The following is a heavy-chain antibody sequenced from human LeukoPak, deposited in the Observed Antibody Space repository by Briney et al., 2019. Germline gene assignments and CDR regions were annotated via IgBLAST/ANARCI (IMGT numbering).Heavy chain of an antibody. CDR2: IKMSGGAT. Sequence: GGSLRLSCAASGFTFSNYWMICVRQAPGKGLEWVCNIKMSGGATWYADSVGGRFTISRDNAKTSLYLQMNSLRAEATGVFFCARTCDPWLQPTWGQGTLVTVSS. CDR1: GFTFSNYW. J-gene: IGHJ5*02. CDR3: ARTCDPWLQPT. D-gene: IGHD5-24*01. V-gene: IGHV3-7*02.